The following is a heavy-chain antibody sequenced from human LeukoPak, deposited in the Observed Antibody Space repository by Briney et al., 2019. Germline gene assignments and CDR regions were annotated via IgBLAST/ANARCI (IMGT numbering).Heavy chain of an antibody. CDR3: AKPHYGGTSFSKWYFDL. Sequence: GGSLRLSCAASGFTFSSYAMHWVRQAPGKGLEWVAVISYDGSNKYYADSVKGRFTISRDNAKSSLYLQMNSLRAEDTAVYYCAKPHYGGTSFSKWYFDLWGRGTLVTVSS. D-gene: IGHD4-23*01. V-gene: IGHV3-30*04. J-gene: IGHJ2*01. CDR1: GFTFSSYA. CDR2: ISYDGSNK.